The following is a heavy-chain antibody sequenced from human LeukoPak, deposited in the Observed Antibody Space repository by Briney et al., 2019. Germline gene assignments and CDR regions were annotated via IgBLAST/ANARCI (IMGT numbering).Heavy chain of an antibody. CDR2: ISNNGGYT. D-gene: IGHD2-15*01. J-gene: IGHJ4*02. CDR3: AKQLGYCSDGSCYFPY. V-gene: IGHV3-23*01. CDR1: GFTFSSSA. Sequence: PGGSLRLSCEASGFTFSSSAMSWVRQAPGKGLEWVSAISNNGGYTYYADSVQGRFTISRDNSKSTLCLQMNSLRAEDTAVYYCAKQLGYCSDGSCYFPYWGQGTLVTVS.